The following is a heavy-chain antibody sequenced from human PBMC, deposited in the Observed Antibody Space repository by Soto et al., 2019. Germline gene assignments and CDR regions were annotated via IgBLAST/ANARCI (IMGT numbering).Heavy chain of an antibody. Sequence: QVQLQESGPGLVKPSETLSLTCTVYGGSFSGYYWSWIRQPPGKGLEWIGEINHSGSTNYNPSLKSRVTISVDTSKNQFSLKLSSVTAADTAVYYCARGWLPAFDIWGQGTMVTVSS. CDR2: INHSGST. V-gene: IGHV4-34*01. CDR1: GGSFSGYY. D-gene: IGHD3-22*01. J-gene: IGHJ3*02. CDR3: ARGWLPAFDI.